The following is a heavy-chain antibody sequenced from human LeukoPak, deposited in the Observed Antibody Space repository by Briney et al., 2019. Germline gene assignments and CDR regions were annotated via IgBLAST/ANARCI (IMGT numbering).Heavy chain of an antibody. Sequence: ASVKVSCKASGYTFTSYAMHWVRQAPGQRLEWMGGIIPIFGTANYAQKFQGRVTITADESTSTAYMELSSLRSEDTAVYYCARDSVVWFGEGHNWFDPWGQGTLVTVSS. CDR3: ARDSVVWFGEGHNWFDP. D-gene: IGHD3-10*01. V-gene: IGHV1-69*13. J-gene: IGHJ5*02. CDR2: IIPIFGTA. CDR1: GYTFTSYA.